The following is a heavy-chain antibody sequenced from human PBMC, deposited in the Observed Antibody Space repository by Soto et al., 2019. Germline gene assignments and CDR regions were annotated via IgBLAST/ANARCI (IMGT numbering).Heavy chain of an antibody. J-gene: IGHJ4*01. V-gene: IGHV3-23*01. CDR1: GFTFSSYA. CDR3: AKVPGDDGDSDFDF. D-gene: IGHD4-17*01. CDR2: ISGSGGST. Sequence: HPGGSLRLSCAASGFTFSSYAMSWVRQAPGKGLEWVSAISGSGGSTYYADSVKGRFTISRDNSKNTLYLQMSSLRAEDTAVYYCAKVPGDDGDSDFDFWGHRTLVIDS.